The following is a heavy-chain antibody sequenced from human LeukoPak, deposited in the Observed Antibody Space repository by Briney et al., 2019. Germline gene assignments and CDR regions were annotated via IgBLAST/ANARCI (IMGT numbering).Heavy chain of an antibody. D-gene: IGHD1-26*01. CDR1: GDSISSGGYY. CDR3: ARSERRGVSLDY. J-gene: IGHJ4*02. Sequence: SETLSLTCSVSGDSISSGGYYWSWIRQHPEKGLEWIGYIYDSGSTSYNPSLKSRVTISVDKSKNQFSLKLSSVTAADTAVYYCARSERRGVSLDYWGQGTLVTVSS. CDR2: IYDSGST. V-gene: IGHV4-31*03.